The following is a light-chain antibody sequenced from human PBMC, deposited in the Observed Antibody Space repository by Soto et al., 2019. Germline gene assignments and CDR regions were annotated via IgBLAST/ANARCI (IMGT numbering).Light chain of an antibody. CDR2: EVS. V-gene: IGLV2-14*01. Sequence: QSVLTQPASVSGSPGQSITISCTGTSSDVGGYNYVSWYQQHPGKAPKLMIYEVSNRPSRVSNRFSGSKSGNTASLTISGLQAEDEADYYCSSYTSSSTPLYVFGTGTKVTVL. CDR1: SSDVGGYNY. CDR3: SSYTSSSTPLYV. J-gene: IGLJ1*01.